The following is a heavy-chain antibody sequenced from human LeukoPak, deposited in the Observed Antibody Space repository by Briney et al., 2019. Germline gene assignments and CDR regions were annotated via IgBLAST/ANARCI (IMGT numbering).Heavy chain of an antibody. J-gene: IGHJ4*02. CDR2: IWYDGSNK. D-gene: IGHD3-10*01. V-gene: IGHV3-33*08. CDR3: ARDSGSGSYGDY. Sequence: GGSLRLSCAASGFTFSSYGMHWVRQAPGKGLEWVAVIWYDGSNKYYADSVKGRFTISRDNSKNTLYLQMNSLRAEDTAVYYCARDSGSGSYGDYWGQGTLVTVSS. CDR1: GFTFSSYG.